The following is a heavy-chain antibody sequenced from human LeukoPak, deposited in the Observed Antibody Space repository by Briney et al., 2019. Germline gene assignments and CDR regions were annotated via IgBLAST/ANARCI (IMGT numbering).Heavy chain of an antibody. Sequence: SVKVSCKASGGTFRNYPISWVRQAPGQGLEWMGGILPIFRMTNYAEKFQGRVTITADEPTTTAYLELNSLRSEDTAVYYCAICSSTWSGDRPDSWGQGSLVTVSS. CDR2: ILPIFRMT. CDR1: GGTFRNYP. J-gene: IGHJ4*02. V-gene: IGHV1-69*13. D-gene: IGHD2-2*01. CDR3: AICSSTWSGDRPDS.